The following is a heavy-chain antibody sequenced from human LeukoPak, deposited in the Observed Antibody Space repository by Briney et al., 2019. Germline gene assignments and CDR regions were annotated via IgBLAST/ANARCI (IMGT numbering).Heavy chain of an antibody. J-gene: IGHJ4*02. CDR3: AKQLGYCSDGSCYFPY. CDR1: GFTFSSSA. CDR2: ISNNGGYT. D-gene: IGHD2-15*01. Sequence: PGGSLRLSCAASGFTFSSSAMSWVRQAPGKGLEWVSAISNNGGYTYYADSVQGRFTISRDNSKSTLCLQMNSLRAEDTAVYYCAKQLGYCSDGSCYFPYWGQGTLVTSPQ. V-gene: IGHV3-23*01.